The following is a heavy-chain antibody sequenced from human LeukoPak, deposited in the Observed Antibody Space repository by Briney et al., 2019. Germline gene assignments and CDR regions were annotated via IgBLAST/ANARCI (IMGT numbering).Heavy chain of an antibody. V-gene: IGHV3-21*01. CDR3: ARERTGGTYYCDY. Sequence: GGSLRLSCAASGFTFSSYSMNWVRQAPGKGLEWVSSISSSSSYIYYADSVKGRFTISRDNAKNSLYLQMNSLRAEDTAVYYCARERTGGTYYCDYWGQGTLVAVSS. CDR2: ISSSSSYI. CDR1: GFTFSSYS. J-gene: IGHJ4*02.